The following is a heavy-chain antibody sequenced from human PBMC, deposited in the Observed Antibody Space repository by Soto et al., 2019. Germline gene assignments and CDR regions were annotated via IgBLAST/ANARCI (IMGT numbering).Heavy chain of an antibody. V-gene: IGHV3-23*01. J-gene: IGHJ4*02. D-gene: IGHD3-16*01. CDR3: AKYLWDGYAPSIIQX. CDR2: ISYSGGST. CDR1: GFTFSSSA. Sequence: PEGYLVLVWAASGFTFSSSAMSWVRQAPGKGLEGVAFISYSGGSTFYAYSVKGRFTISRDNSKNTLYLQMNSRRAEDTAVYYCAKYLWDGYAPSIIQXRGQGT.